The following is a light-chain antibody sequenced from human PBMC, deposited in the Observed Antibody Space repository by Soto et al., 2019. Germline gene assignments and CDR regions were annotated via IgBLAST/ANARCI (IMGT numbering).Light chain of an antibody. Sequence: EIVLTQSPATLSLSPGERATLSCGASQSVSSNSLAWYQQKPGLAPRVLIYDTSSRATGIPDRFSGSGSGTDFTLTISRLEPEDFAVYYCQQYGSSRTFGQGTKVDIK. V-gene: IGKV3D-20*01. CDR1: QSVSSNS. J-gene: IGKJ1*01. CDR3: QQYGSSRT. CDR2: DTS.